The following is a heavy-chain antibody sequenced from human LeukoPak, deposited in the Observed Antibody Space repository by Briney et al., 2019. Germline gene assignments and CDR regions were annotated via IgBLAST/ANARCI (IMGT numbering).Heavy chain of an antibody. J-gene: IGHJ4*02. CDR2: IKPNRGDT. V-gene: IGHV1-2*02. CDR3: AIQYYDSSGYY. Sequence: EASVKVSCKASGYTFTDYYIHWVRQAPGQGLEWLGWIKPNRGDTKYGKKFQGRVTMTTDTSINTAYMELSRLRSDDTAVYYCAIQYYDSSGYYWGQGTLVTVSS. D-gene: IGHD3-22*01. CDR1: GYTFTDYY.